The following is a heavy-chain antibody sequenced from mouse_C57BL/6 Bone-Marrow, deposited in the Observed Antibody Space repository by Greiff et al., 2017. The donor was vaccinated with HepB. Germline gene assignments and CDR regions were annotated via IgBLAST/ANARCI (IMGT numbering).Heavy chain of an antibody. J-gene: IGHJ3*01. D-gene: IGHD1-1*01. Sequence: QVQLQQSGPELVKPGASVKISCKASGYAFSSSWMNWVKQRPGKGLEWIGRIYPGDGDTDYNGKFKGKATLTADKSSSTAYMQLSSLTSEDSAVYFCARRDYYYGFLAYWGQGTLVTVSA. CDR3: ARRDYYYGFLAY. CDR1: GYAFSSSW. CDR2: IYPGDGDT. V-gene: IGHV1-82*01.